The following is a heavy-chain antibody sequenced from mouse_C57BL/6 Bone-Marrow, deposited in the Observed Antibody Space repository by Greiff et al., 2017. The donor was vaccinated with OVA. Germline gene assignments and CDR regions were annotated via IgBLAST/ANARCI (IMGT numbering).Heavy chain of an antibody. V-gene: IGHV1-82*01. CDR2: IYPGDGDT. CDR1: GYAFSSSW. Sequence: ESGPELVKPGASVKISCKASGYAFSSSWMNWVKQRPGKGLEWIGRIYPGDGDTNYNGKFKGKATLTADKSSSTAYMQLSSLTSEDSAVYFCARCDGSSYYYAMDYWGQGTSVTVSS. D-gene: IGHD1-1*01. CDR3: ARCDGSSYYYAMDY. J-gene: IGHJ4*01.